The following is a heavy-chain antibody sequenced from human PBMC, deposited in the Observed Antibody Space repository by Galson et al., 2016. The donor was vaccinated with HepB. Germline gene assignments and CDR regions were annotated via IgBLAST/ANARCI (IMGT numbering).Heavy chain of an antibody. CDR1: AVIFSGYG. J-gene: IGHJ6*02. D-gene: IGHD3-3*01. Sequence: SLRLSCAASAVIFSGYGMHWVRQAPGKGLEWVALISHDGRHKYYADSVKGRFTISRDNSNNTLYLQMNSLRADDTAVYYCAKIVTYSYDFKGRDAMDVWGQGTTVTVSS. CDR2: ISHDGRHK. V-gene: IGHV3-30*18. CDR3: AKIVTYSYDFKGRDAMDV.